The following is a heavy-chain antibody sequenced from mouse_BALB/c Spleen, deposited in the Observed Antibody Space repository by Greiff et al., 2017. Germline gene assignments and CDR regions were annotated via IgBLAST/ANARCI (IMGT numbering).Heavy chain of an antibody. V-gene: IGHV1S135*01. D-gene: IGHD2-4*01. J-gene: IGHJ3*01. Sequence: VQLKESGPELVNPGASVKVSCKASGYSFTDYNMYWVKQSHGKSLEWIGYIDPYNGGTSYNQKFKGKATLTVDKSSSTAFMHLNSLTSEDSAVYYCASGDYDEGAWFAYWGQGTLVTVSA. CDR3: ASGDYDEGAWFAY. CDR1: GYSFTDYN. CDR2: IDPYNGGT.